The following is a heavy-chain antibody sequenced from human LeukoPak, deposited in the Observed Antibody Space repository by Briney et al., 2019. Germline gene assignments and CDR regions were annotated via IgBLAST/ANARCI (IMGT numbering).Heavy chain of an antibody. CDR1: GSNLTSYW. Sequence: GESLQISSKGSGSNLTSYWIGWVRQMPGEGLDWMGITYPADSDTTYSPSFQGQVTISADKSISTAYLQWSSLKASDTAMYYCVGSSGYSDYYLHHWGQGTLVTVSS. CDR3: VGSSGYSDYYLHH. V-gene: IGHV5-51*01. D-gene: IGHD3-22*01. CDR2: TYPADSDT. J-gene: IGHJ4*02.